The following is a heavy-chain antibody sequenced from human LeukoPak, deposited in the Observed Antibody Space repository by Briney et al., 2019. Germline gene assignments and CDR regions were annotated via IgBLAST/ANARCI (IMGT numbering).Heavy chain of an antibody. CDR2: IYTSGST. CDR1: GGSISSYY. D-gene: IGHD3-3*01. CDR3: ARDRGITIFGVVLEYGMDV. Sequence: SETLSLTCTVSGGSISSYYWSWIRQPAGRGLEWIGRIYTSGSTNYNPSLKSRVTMSVDTSKNQFSLKLSSVTAADTAVYYCARDRGITIFGVVLEYGMDVWGQGTTVTVSS. V-gene: IGHV4-4*07. J-gene: IGHJ6*02.